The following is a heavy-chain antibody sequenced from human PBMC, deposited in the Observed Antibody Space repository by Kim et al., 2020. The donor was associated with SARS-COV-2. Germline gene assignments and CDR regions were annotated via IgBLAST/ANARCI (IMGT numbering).Heavy chain of an antibody. CDR1: GGSISSGGYY. CDR2: IYYSGST. Sequence: SETLSLTCTVSGGSISSGGYYWSWIRQHPGKGLEWIGYIYYSGSTYYNPSLKSRVTISVDTSKNQFSPKLSSVTAADTAVYYCARVARITIFGVVNSAFDIWGQGTMVTVSS. V-gene: IGHV4-31*03. CDR3: ARVARITIFGVVNSAFDI. D-gene: IGHD3-3*01. J-gene: IGHJ3*02.